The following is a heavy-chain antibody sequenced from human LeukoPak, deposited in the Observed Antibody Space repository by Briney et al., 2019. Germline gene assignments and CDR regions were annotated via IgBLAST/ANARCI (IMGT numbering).Heavy chain of an antibody. Sequence: PSETLSLTCSVSDGSIRTYYWSWIRQSPGQGLEWIGNIYYRGDINYNPSLKSRVIISIDTSKNQFTLKVTSLTAADTAVYYCATNKDWAEADWGQGTLVIVSS. V-gene: IGHV4-59*03. J-gene: IGHJ4*02. CDR1: DGSIRTYY. CDR2: IYYRGDI. D-gene: IGHD3/OR15-3a*01. CDR3: ATNKDWAEAD.